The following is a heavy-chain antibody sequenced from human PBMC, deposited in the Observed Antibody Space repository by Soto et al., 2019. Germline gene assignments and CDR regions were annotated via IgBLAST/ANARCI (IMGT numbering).Heavy chain of an antibody. CDR1: GFSSTTYA. CDR3: GVSAGLDF. J-gene: IGHJ4*02. CDR2: INADSGEP. Sequence: EASVKVSCKASGFSSTTYAFSWVRRAPGQGLEWMGLINADSGEPRYAQKFQGRVAMTTDTSTRTAYMELRGLTSDDTAVYYCGVSAGLDFWGQGTRVTVSS. D-gene: IGHD6-13*01. V-gene: IGHV1-18*01.